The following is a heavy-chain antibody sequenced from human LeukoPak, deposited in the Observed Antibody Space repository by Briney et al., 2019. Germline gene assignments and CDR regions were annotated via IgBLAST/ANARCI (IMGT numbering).Heavy chain of an antibody. CDR3: ARDLGIGYCSSTSCDEYSQH. Sequence: GASVKVSCKASGYTFTGYYMHWVRQAPGQGLEWMGWINPNSGGTNYAQKFQGRVTMTRDTSISTAYMDLSRLRSDDTAVYYCARDLGIGYCSSTSCDEYSQHWGQGTLVTVSS. CDR2: INPNSGGT. CDR1: GYTFTGYY. V-gene: IGHV1-2*02. J-gene: IGHJ1*01. D-gene: IGHD2-2*01.